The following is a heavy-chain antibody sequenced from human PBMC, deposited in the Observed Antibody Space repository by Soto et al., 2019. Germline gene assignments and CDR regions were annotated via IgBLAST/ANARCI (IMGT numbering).Heavy chain of an antibody. CDR3: ARDYFYFGVVSNFDY. CDR2: ISAYNGNT. J-gene: IGHJ4*02. D-gene: IGHD3-3*01. Sequence: ASVKVSCKASGYTFTSYGISWVRQAPGQGLEWMGWISAYNGNTNYAQKLQGRVTMTTDTSTSTAYTELRSLRSDDTAVYYCARDYFYFGVVSNFDYWGQGTLVTVSS. V-gene: IGHV1-18*01. CDR1: GYTFTSYG.